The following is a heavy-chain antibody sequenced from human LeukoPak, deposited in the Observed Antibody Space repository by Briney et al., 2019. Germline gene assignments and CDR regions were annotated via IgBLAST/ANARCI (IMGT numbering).Heavy chain of an antibody. CDR1: GFTFDDYT. CDR2: ISWDGGST. D-gene: IGHD3-22*01. V-gene: IGHV3-43*01. CDR3: AIDSDSSEDY. J-gene: IGHJ4*02. Sequence: GGSLRLSCAASGFTFDDYTMRWVRQAPGKGMEWVSLISWDGGSTYYADSVKCRFTISRYNSKNSLYLQMNSLRAEDTAVYYCAIDSDSSEDYWGRGTLVTVSS.